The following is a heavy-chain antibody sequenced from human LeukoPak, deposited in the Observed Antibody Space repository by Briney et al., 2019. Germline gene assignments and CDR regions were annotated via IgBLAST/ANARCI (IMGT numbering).Heavy chain of an antibody. V-gene: IGHV3-30-3*01. D-gene: IGHD6-19*01. CDR2: ISYDGSNE. Sequence: GGSLRLSCAASGFSFSDYSMHWVRQAPGKGLEWVAIISYDGSNERYADSVKGRFTISRDNSKNTLYLQMNSLRTEDTAVYFCAKDRAITVVGTGLEYWGQGALVTVSS. CDR1: GFSFSDYS. J-gene: IGHJ4*02. CDR3: AKDRAITVVGTGLEY.